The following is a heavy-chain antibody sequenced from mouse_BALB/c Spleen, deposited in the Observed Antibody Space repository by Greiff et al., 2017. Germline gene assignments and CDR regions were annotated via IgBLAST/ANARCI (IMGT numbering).Heavy chain of an antibody. D-gene: IGHD2-14*01. CDR1: GFTFSSFG. CDR2: ISSGSSTI. CDR3: ARLYRDYFDY. V-gene: IGHV5-17*02. Sequence: EVNVVESGGGLVQPGGSRKLSCAASGFTFSSFGMHWVRQAPEKGLEWVAYISSGSSTIYYADTVKGRFTISRDNPKNTLFLQMTSLRSEDTAMYYCARLYRDYFDYWGQGTTLTVSS. J-gene: IGHJ2*01.